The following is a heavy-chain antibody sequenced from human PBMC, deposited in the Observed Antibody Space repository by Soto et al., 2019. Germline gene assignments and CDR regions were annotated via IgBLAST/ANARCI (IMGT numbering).Heavy chain of an antibody. D-gene: IGHD6-13*01. CDR3: AKLAVAAGGFFDY. Sequence: LRLSCAASVFSFKNYAMSWVRQAPGKGLEWVSGISGSGGNTYYADSVKGRFTISRDNSKNTLFLQVNSLRVEDTAVYYCAKLAVAAGGFFDYWGQGTLVTVSS. V-gene: IGHV3-23*01. J-gene: IGHJ4*02. CDR1: VFSFKNYA. CDR2: ISGSGGNT.